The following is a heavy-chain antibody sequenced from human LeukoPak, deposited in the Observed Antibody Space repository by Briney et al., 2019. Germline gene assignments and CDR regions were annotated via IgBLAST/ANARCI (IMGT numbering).Heavy chain of an antibody. Sequence: GGSLRLSCAASGFTFSSYSMNWVRQAPGKGLEWVSYISSSGSTIYYADSVKGRFTISRDNAKNSLYLQMNSLRAEDTAVYYCARDFLADFWSGYPLFYYYGMDVWGQGTTVTVSS. D-gene: IGHD3-3*01. CDR2: ISSSGSTI. CDR1: GFTFSSYS. CDR3: ARDFLADFWSGYPLFYYYGMDV. V-gene: IGHV3-48*01. J-gene: IGHJ6*02.